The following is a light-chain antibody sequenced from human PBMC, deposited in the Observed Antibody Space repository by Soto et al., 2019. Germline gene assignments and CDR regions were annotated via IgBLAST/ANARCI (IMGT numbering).Light chain of an antibody. V-gene: IGKV3-11*01. Sequence: EIVLTQSPATLSLSPGERATFSCRASQSVSSDLVWYQQKPGQAPRLLIYDASNRATGIPARFSGSGSGTDFTLTISSLEPEDFAVYYCQQRSNWPQGNIFGHGTRLEIK. J-gene: IGKJ5*01. CDR1: QSVSSD. CDR3: QQRSNWPQGNI. CDR2: DAS.